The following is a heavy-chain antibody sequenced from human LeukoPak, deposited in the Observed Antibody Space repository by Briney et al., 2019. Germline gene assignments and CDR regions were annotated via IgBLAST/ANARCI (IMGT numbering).Heavy chain of an antibody. V-gene: IGHV3-73*01. D-gene: IGHD3-10*01. CDR3: TRLDYGSAHDY. CDR1: GFTFSGSA. Sequence: QAGGSLRLSCAASGFTFSGSAMHWVRQASGKGLEWVGRIRSKAHSYATAYAASVKGRFSISRDDSKNTAYLQMNSLKTEDTALYYCTRLDYGSAHDYWGQGTLVTVSS. CDR2: IRSKAHSYAT. J-gene: IGHJ4*02.